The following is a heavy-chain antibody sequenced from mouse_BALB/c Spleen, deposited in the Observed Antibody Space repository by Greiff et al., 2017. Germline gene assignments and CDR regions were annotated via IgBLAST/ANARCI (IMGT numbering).Heavy chain of an antibody. Sequence: EVQLQESGPGLVKPSQSLSLTCTVTGYSITSDYAWNWIRQFPGNKLEWMGYISYSGSTSYNPSLKSRISITRDTSKNQFFLQLNSVTTEDTATYYCARWWADFDYWGQGTTLTVSS. CDR3: ARWWADFDY. CDR1: GYSITSDYA. D-gene: IGHD1-1*02. V-gene: IGHV3-2*02. J-gene: IGHJ2*01. CDR2: ISYSGST.